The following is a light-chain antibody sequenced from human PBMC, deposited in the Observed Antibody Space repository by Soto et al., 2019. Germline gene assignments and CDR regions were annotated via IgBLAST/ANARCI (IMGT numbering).Light chain of an antibody. J-gene: IGKJ3*01. CDR1: QDISNY. CDR2: DAS. V-gene: IGKV1-33*01. Sequence: DIPMTQSPSSLSASVGDRVTITCQASQDISNYLNWYQQKPGKAPKLLIYDASNLETGVPSRFSGSGSGTDFPFTISSLQPEDIATYYCQQYDNLPFTFGPGTKVDIK. CDR3: QQYDNLPFT.